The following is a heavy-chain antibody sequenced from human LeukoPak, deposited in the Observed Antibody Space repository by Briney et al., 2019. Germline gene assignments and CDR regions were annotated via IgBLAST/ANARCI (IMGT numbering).Heavy chain of an antibody. Sequence: ETLSLPFTVSGGSISSYYWRWIRPPAGKGVEWIGRIHTSGSTNYNPSLKSRVTMSVDTSKHQFSLKVTSVTAADTAVYYCARAWQWLPLDSWGQGTLVTVSS. CDR1: GGSISSYY. CDR2: IHTSGST. D-gene: IGHD6-19*01. CDR3: ARAWQWLPLDS. J-gene: IGHJ4*02. V-gene: IGHV4-4*07.